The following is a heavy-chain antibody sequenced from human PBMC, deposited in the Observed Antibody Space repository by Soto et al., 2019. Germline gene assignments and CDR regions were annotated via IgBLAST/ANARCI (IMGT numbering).Heavy chain of an antibody. Sequence: PSETLSLTCTVSGGSISSGDYYWSWIRQPPGKGLEWIGYIYYSGSTYYNPSLKSRVTISVDNSKNTLYLQMGSLRAEDMAVYYCARGPSTVATWLDYWGQGTLVTVSS. D-gene: IGHD4-17*01. J-gene: IGHJ4*02. CDR1: GGSISSGDYY. CDR2: IYYSGST. CDR3: ARGPSTVATWLDY. V-gene: IGHV4-30-4*02.